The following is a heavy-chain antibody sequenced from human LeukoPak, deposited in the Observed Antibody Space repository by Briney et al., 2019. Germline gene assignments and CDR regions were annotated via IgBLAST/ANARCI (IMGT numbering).Heavy chain of an antibody. D-gene: IGHD5-18*01. Sequence: GASVKVSCKAPGYTFTSYGISWVRQAPGQGLEWMGWISAYNGNTNYAQKLQGRVTMTTDTSTSTAYMELRSLRSDDTAVYYCARVRRGYSYGYFDYWGQGTLVTVSS. CDR1: GYTFTSYG. CDR2: ISAYNGNT. V-gene: IGHV1-18*01. CDR3: ARVRRGYSYGYFDY. J-gene: IGHJ4*02.